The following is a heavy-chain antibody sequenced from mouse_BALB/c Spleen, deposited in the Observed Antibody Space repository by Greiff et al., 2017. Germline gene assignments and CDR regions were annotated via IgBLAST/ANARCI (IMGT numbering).Heavy chain of an antibody. CDR2: IYPGDGST. J-gene: IGHJ4*01. CDR1: GYTFTSYY. CDR3: ARQKEMDY. Sequence: QVQLQQSGPELVKPGASVKMSCKASGYTFTSYYIHWVKQRPGQGLEWIGWIYPGDGSTKYNEKFKGKTTLTADKSSSTAYMLLSSLTSEDSAIYFCARQKEMDYWGQGTSVTVSS. V-gene: IGHV1S56*01.